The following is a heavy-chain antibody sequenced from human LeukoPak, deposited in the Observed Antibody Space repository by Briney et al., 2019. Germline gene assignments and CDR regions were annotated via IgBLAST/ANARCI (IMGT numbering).Heavy chain of an antibody. J-gene: IGHJ4*01. Sequence: GASVNDSFKASGYTFTSYGISWVRQAPGQGLEWMGWISAYNGNTNYAQKLQGRVTMTTDTSTSTAYMELRSLRSDDTAVYYCARDPYYYDSSGLDYWGHGTLVTVSS. CDR1: GYTFTSYG. D-gene: IGHD3-22*01. V-gene: IGHV1-18*01. CDR2: ISAYNGNT. CDR3: ARDPYYYDSSGLDY.